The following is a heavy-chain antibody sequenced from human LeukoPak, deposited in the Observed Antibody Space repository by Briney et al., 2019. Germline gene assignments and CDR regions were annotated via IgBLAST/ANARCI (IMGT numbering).Heavy chain of an antibody. D-gene: IGHD3-22*01. J-gene: IGHJ4*02. Sequence: SETLSLTCTVSGYSISSGYYWGWIRQPPGKGLEWIGSIYHSGSTYYNPSLKSRVTISVDTSKNQFSLKLSSVTAADTAVYYCARDAAYYYDSSGYPWGQGTLVTVSS. V-gene: IGHV4-38-2*02. CDR1: GYSISSGYY. CDR3: ARDAAYYYDSSGYP. CDR2: IYHSGST.